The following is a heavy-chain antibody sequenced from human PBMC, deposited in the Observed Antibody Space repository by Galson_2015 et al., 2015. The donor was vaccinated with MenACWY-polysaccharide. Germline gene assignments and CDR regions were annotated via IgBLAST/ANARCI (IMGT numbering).Heavy chain of an antibody. CDR3: AKGKISGFLNWFDP. J-gene: IGHJ5*02. Sequence: SLRLSCAASGFTFSNYAMTWVRQAPGKGLEWVSAISGSGGTTYYADSVKGRFTISRDNSKSTLFLEMSSLRAEDTAVYYCAKGKISGFLNWFDPWGQGTQVTVSS. CDR1: GFTFSNYA. CDR2: ISGSGGTT. V-gene: IGHV3-23*01. D-gene: IGHD3-22*01.